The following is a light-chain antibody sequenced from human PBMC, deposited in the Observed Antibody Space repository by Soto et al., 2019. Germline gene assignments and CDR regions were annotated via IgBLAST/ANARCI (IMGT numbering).Light chain of an antibody. J-gene: IGLJ3*02. CDR1: TSSIGSNY. CDR3: AAWDDSLNGWV. V-gene: IGLV1-47*01. Sequence: QPVLTQPPSASGTPGQRVTISCSGSTSSIGSNYVYWYQQLPGTAPKLLIYSNNQRPSGVPDRFSGSKSGTSASLAISGLRSEDEADYYCAAWDDSLNGWVFGGGTKLTVL. CDR2: SNN.